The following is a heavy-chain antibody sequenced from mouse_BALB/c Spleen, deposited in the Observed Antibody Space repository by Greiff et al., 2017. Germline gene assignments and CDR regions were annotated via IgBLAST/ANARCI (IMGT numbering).Heavy chain of an antibody. V-gene: IGHV14-3*02. J-gene: IGHJ4*01. Sequence: EVQLLQSGAELVKPGASVKLSCTASGFNIKDTYMHWVKQRPEQGLEWIGRINPYNGATSYHQNFKGKASMTVDKSSITGYMELHSLTAEDSAVYYCATYYYGGSYAMDYWGQGTSVTVSS. CDR2: INPYNGAT. D-gene: IGHD1-1*01. CDR1: GFNIKDTY. CDR3: ATYYYGGSYAMDY.